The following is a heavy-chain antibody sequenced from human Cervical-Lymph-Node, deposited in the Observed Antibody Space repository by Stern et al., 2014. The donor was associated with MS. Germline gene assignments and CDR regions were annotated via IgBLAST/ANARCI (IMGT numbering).Heavy chain of an antibody. V-gene: IGHV3-33*01. D-gene: IGHD7-27*01. Sequence: VQLVESGGGVVQPGTSLRVSCVASGFTFSRYGMHWVRQAPGKGLEWVAVIWYDGNSKYYADSVRGRFTTSRDNSKNTLYLQMNRLSAVDTAVYYCARDGDGGFASYFGLDVWGQGTAVTVSS. J-gene: IGHJ6*02. CDR1: GFTFSRYG. CDR3: ARDGDGGFASYFGLDV. CDR2: IWYDGNSK.